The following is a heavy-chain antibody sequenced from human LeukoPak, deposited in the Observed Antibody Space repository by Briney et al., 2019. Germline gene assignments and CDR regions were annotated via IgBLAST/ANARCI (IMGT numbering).Heavy chain of an antibody. Sequence: SVKVSCKASGVTFSDYAISWVRQAPGQGLEWMGGIIRSLTTSNYAQKFQGRVTITADKSTSTAYMELSSLRSEDTAVYYCARSDPDYWGQGTLVTVSS. J-gene: IGHJ4*02. V-gene: IGHV1-69*10. CDR2: IIRSLTTS. CDR1: GVTFSDYA. CDR3: ARSDPDY.